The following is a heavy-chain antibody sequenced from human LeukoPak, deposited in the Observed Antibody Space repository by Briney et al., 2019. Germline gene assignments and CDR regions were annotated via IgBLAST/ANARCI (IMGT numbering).Heavy chain of an antibody. V-gene: IGHV3-11*05. CDR3: ARDIEGPGIAFDL. CDR2: ISTTSSYT. D-gene: IGHD6-13*01. CDR1: GFTFSDYY. J-gene: IGHJ3*01. Sequence: GGSLRLSCAASGFTFSDYYMSWIRQAPGKGLEWVSYISTTSSYTDYADSVKGRFTISRDNAKNLLYLQMNSLRPDDTAVYYCARDIEGPGIAFDLWGQGTMLTVSS.